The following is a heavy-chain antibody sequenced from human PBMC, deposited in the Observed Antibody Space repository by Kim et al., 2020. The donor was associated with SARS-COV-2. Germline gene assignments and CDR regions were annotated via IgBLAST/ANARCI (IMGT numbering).Heavy chain of an antibody. Sequence: RSRFTNSRDNSKATLYLQMASLSVEDTAVYYCAKSYTSGTYFFDFWGQGTPVTVSS. J-gene: IGHJ4*02. CDR3: AKSYTSGTYFFDF. D-gene: IGHD3-16*01. V-gene: IGHV3-33*06.